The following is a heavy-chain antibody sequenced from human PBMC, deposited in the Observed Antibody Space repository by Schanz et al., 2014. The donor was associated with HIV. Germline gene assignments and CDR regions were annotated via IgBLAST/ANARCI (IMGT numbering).Heavy chain of an antibody. CDR3: ARVSPQYFYVPYDP. CDR1: GYMFTSCD. CDR2: VDPNTGNT. V-gene: IGHV1-8*02. D-gene: IGHD3-9*01. J-gene: IGHJ5*02. Sequence: QLVQSGAAVKNPGASVKVSCKASGYMFTSCDINWVRQAPGQGLEWMGWVDPNTGNTGYAPKFQGSLTLTADTSTSTACMELSNLGSDDTAVYYCARVSPQYFYVPYDPWGQGTLVSVSS.